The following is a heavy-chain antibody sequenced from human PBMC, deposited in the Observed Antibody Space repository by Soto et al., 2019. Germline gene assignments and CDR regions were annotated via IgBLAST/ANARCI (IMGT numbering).Heavy chain of an antibody. Sequence: SETLSLTCTVSSGSISSGGYYWSWIRQHPGKGLEWIGYIYYSGSTYYNPSLKSRVTISVDTSKNQFSLKLSSVTAADTAVYYCAREGYCSGGSCYSSNPYNWFDPWGQGTLVTVSS. V-gene: IGHV4-31*03. J-gene: IGHJ5*02. CDR2: IYYSGST. CDR3: AREGYCSGGSCYSSNPYNWFDP. D-gene: IGHD2-15*01. CDR1: SGSISSGGYY.